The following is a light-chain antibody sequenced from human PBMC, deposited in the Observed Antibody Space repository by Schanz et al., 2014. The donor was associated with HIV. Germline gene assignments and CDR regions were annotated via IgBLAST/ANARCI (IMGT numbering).Light chain of an antibody. J-gene: IGLJ2*01. CDR1: SIDVGGYNY. Sequence: QSALTQPASVSGSPGQSIAISCTGTSIDVGGYNYVSWYQQHPGKAPKLVISDFANRPSGISPRFSASKSDNTASLTISGLQADDEADYYCSSFAGNNKLLFGGGTKLTVL. CDR3: SSFAGNNKLL. CDR2: DFA. V-gene: IGLV2-14*03.